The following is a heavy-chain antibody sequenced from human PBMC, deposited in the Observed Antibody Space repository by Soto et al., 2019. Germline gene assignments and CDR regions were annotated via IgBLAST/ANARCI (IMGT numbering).Heavy chain of an antibody. CDR2: IYYSGST. Sequence: SEPLSLTCTVSGGSISSYYWSWIRQPPGKGLEWIGYIYYSGSTNYNPSLKSRVTISVDTSKNQFSLKLSSVTAADTAVYYCARAPRGNYGYPSYFDYWGQGTLVTVSS. CDR3: ARAPRGNYGYPSYFDY. D-gene: IGHD3-10*01. J-gene: IGHJ4*02. CDR1: GGSISSYY. V-gene: IGHV4-59*01.